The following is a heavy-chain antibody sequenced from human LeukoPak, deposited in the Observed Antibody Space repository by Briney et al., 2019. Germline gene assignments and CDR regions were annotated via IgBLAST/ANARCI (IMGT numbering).Heavy chain of an antibody. J-gene: IGHJ4*02. CDR2: IYYSGST. CDR1: GGSISSSSYY. CDR3: ARVLGIAAARRFDY. Sequence: PSETLSLTCTVSGGSISSSSYYWGWIRQPPGKGLEWIGSIYYSGSTYYNPSLKSRVTISVGTSKNQFSLKLSSVTAADTAVYYCARVLGIAAARRFDYWGQGTLVTVSS. V-gene: IGHV4-39*07. D-gene: IGHD6-13*01.